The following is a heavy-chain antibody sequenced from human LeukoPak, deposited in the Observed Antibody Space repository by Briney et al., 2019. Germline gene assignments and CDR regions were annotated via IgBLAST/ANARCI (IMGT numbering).Heavy chain of an antibody. D-gene: IGHD3-22*01. V-gene: IGHV4-4*07. CDR2: IYTSGST. CDR1: GGSISSYY. J-gene: IGHJ4*02. CDR3: ARERTWDSSGYYYFDY. Sequence: PSETLSLTCTVSGGSISSYYWSWIRQPAGKGLEWIGRIYTSGSTNYNPSLKSRVTMSVDTSKNQFSLKLSSVTAADTAVYYCARERTWDSSGYYYFDYWGQGTLVTVSS.